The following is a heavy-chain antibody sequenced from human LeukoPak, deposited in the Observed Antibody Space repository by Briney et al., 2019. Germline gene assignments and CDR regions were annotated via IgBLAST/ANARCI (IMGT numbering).Heavy chain of an antibody. CDR1: GGSISSYY. CDR2: IYTSGSA. Sequence: SETLSLTCTVSGGSISSYYRSWIRQPAGKGLEWIGRIYTSGSANYNPSLKSRVTISVDKSKNQFSLKLSSVTAADTAVYYCARDQGQLPNFDYWGQGTLVTVSS. J-gene: IGHJ4*02. V-gene: IGHV4-4*07. D-gene: IGHD5-18*01. CDR3: ARDQGQLPNFDY.